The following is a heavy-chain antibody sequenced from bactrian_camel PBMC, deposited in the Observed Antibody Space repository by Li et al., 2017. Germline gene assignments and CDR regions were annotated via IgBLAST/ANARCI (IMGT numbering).Heavy chain of an antibody. CDR3: AAQAPCTRIWGPITPRAYTY. V-gene: IGHV3S53*01. Sequence: HVQLVESGGGSVQTGGSLRLSCVASRYFCSLGWFRQASGREREGIASIATDTNHSIYDDSVKGRCTVSEDSAKNTLYLQMNSLKPEDTAMYYCAAQAPCTRIWGPITPRAYTYWGQGTQVTVS. CDR1: RYFCS. CDR2: IATDTNHS. D-gene: IGHD1*01. J-gene: IGHJ4*01.